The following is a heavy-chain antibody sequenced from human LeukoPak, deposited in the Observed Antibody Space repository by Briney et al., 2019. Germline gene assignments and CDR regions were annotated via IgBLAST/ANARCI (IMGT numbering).Heavy chain of an antibody. Sequence: GGSLRLSCAASGFTFNNYAMTWVRQAPGKGLEWVSTISTSGDGTYYADSVKGRFTISRDNSKNTLYLQMNSLRAEDTALHYCARARYCSSTSCFLDYWGQGTLVTVSS. J-gene: IGHJ4*02. V-gene: IGHV3-23*01. CDR2: ISTSGDGT. D-gene: IGHD2-2*01. CDR1: GFTFNNYA. CDR3: ARARYCSSTSCFLDY.